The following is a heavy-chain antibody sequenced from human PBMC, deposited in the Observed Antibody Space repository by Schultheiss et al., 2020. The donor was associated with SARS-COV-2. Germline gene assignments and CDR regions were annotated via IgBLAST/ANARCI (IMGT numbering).Heavy chain of an antibody. CDR3: ARRGWQQLFDY. CDR1: AYTFTSYY. V-gene: IGHV1-2*06. J-gene: IGHJ4*02. CDR2: INPNSGGT. Sequence: ASVKVSCKASAYTFTSYYMHWLRQAPGQGLEWVGRINPNSGGTNYAQKFQGRVTMTRDTSISTAYMELSRLRSDDTAVYYCARRGWQQLFDYWGQGTLVTVSS. D-gene: IGHD6-13*01.